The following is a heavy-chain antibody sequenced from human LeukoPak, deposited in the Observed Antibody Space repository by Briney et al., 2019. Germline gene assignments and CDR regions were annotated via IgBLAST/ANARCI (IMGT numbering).Heavy chain of an antibody. D-gene: IGHD4-17*01. CDR2: IYSGGST. Sequence: PGGSLRLSCAASGFTVSSNYMSWVRQAPGKGLEWVSVIYSGGSTYYADSVKGRFTISRDNSKNTLYLQMNSLRAEDTAVYYCAKDGAPGYGDNWFDPWGQGTLVTVSS. CDR3: AKDGAPGYGDNWFDP. V-gene: IGHV3-53*01. CDR1: GFTVSSNY. J-gene: IGHJ5*02.